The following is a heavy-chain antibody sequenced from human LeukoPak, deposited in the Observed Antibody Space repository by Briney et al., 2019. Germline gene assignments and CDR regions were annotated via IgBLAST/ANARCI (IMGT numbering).Heavy chain of an antibody. CDR3: AKASGGRFDP. J-gene: IGHJ5*02. Sequence: PGGSLRLSCAASGFTLSSYAMSWVRQAPGKGLEWVSTISGSGGSTYYADSVKGRFTISRDNSKNTLYLQMNSLRAEDTAVYYCAKASGGRFDPWGQGTLVTVSS. V-gene: IGHV3-23*01. D-gene: IGHD4-23*01. CDR1: GFTLSSYA. CDR2: ISGSGGST.